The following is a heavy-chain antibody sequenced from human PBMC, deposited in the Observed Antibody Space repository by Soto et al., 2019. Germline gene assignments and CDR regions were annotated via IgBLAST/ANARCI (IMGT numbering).Heavy chain of an antibody. J-gene: IGHJ6*04. V-gene: IGHV3-48*01. D-gene: IGHD2-2*02. CDR3: ASDDIVVVPAAISGSMDV. Sequence: GGSLRLSCAASGFTFSSYSMNWVRQAPGKGLEWVSYISSSSSTIYYADSVKGRFTISRDNAKNSLYLQMNSLRAEDTAVYYCASDDIVVVPAAISGSMDVWGKGTTVTVSS. CDR2: ISSSSSTI. CDR1: GFTFSSYS.